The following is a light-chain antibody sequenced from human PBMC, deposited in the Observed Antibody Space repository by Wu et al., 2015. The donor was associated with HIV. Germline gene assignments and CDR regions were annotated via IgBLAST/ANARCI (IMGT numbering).Light chain of an antibody. CDR3: QQFNSYSYT. Sequence: AIQLTQSPSSLSASVGDRVTITCRASQGTSSALAWYQQKPGKAPKLLIYDASSLESGVPSRFSGSGSGTDFTLTISSLQPEDFATYYCQQFNSYSYTFGQGTKLEIK. CDR2: DAS. J-gene: IGKJ2*01. V-gene: IGKV1-13*02. CDR1: QGTSSA.